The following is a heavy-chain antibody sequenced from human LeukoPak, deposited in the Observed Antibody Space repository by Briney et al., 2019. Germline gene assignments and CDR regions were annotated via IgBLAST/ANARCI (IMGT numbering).Heavy chain of an antibody. CDR1: GGTFSSYA. D-gene: IGHD3-10*01. CDR2: IVPIFGTA. J-gene: IGHJ6*02. CDR3: ARDRVTMVRGVNFYYGMDV. V-gene: IGHV1-69*01. Sequence: SVKVSCKASGGTFSSYAISWVRQAPGQGLEWMGGIVPIFGTANYAQKFQGRVTITADESTSTAYMELSSLRSEDTAVYYCARDRVTMVRGVNFYYGMDVWGQGTTVTVSS.